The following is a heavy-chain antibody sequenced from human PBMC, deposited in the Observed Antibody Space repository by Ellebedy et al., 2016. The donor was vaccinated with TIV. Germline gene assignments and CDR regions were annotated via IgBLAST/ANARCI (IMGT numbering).Heavy chain of an antibody. Sequence: SQTLSLTCAISGDSVPRNRATWNWIRQSPSRGLEWLGRTYYRSKWFNEYAVAVRGRITLNTDTVKNQFSLQLHSVNPEDTAVYYCARRGAVGAANTLDYWGQGALVTISS. D-gene: IGHD1-26*01. CDR2: TYYRSKWFN. J-gene: IGHJ4*02. CDR3: ARRGAVGAANTLDY. V-gene: IGHV6-1*01. CDR1: GDSVPRNRAT.